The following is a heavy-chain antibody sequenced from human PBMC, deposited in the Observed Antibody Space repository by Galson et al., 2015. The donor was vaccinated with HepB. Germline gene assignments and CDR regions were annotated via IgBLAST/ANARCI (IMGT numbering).Heavy chain of an antibody. Sequence: ETLSLTCFVSGGSISSSNYYWGWIRQPPGKGLEWIGSVYYSGSTYYNSSLKSRVTIPLDTSKNQFSLRLASVTAADTAVYYCARWVIVAQRAFDIWGQGTMVTVSS. D-gene: IGHD2-15*01. CDR3: ARWVIVAQRAFDI. J-gene: IGHJ3*02. CDR2: VYYSGST. CDR1: GGSISSSNYY. V-gene: IGHV4-39*07.